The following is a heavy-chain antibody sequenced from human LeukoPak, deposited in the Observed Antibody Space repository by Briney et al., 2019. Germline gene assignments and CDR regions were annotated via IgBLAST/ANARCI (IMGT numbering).Heavy chain of an antibody. CDR2: ISYDGSNK. J-gene: IGHJ3*02. Sequence: GRSLRLSCAASGFTFSSYGMHWVRQAPGKGLEWVAVISYDGSNKYYADSVKGRFTISRDNSKNTLYLQMNSLRAEDTAVYYRAKPLITSGDDSSPNHDAFDIWGQGTMVTVSS. V-gene: IGHV3-30*18. D-gene: IGHD3-22*01. CDR3: AKPLITSGDDSSPNHDAFDI. CDR1: GFTFSSYG.